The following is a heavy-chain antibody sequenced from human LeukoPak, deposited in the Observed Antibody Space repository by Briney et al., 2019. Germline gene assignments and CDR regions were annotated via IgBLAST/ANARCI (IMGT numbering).Heavy chain of an antibody. CDR1: AFTFSNYA. V-gene: IGHV3-23*01. Sequence: GGSLRLSCAASAFTFSNYAMSWVRQAPGEGLEWVSAFSGSGGSTYYADSVRGRFTISRDNSKNTLYLQMNSLRAEDTAVYYCAKDVGYCSSTTCYKPFDYWGQGTLVTVSS. CDR3: AKDVGYCSSTTCYKPFDY. D-gene: IGHD2-2*01. CDR2: FSGSGGST. J-gene: IGHJ4*02.